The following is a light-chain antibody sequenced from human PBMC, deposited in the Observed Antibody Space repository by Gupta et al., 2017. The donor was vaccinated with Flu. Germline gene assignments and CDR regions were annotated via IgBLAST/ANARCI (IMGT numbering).Light chain of an antibody. CDR3: NCQANTGNHVM. Sequence: SSALTQHPAVSVALGQTVRITSQGDSRRRYESNWLQQKQGPAHKMVVNGNKSRPSGNPDRFSCSSSGNTAALNITVAQAEDEADDDCNCQANTGNHVMFGGGTRLTV. CDR2: GNK. V-gene: IGLV3-19*01. CDR1: SRRRYE. J-gene: IGLJ3*02.